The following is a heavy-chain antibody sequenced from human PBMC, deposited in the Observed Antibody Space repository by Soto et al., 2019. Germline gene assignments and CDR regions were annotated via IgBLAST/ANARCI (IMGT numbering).Heavy chain of an antibody. D-gene: IGHD1-26*01. CDR1: GFTFSSYS. J-gene: IGHJ5*02. CDR2: ISSSSSYI. V-gene: IGHV3-21*01. CDR3: ARGSGWALHPSWFDP. Sequence: EVQLVESGGGLVKPGGSLRLSCAASGFTFSSYSMNWVRQAPGKGLEWVSSISSSSSYIYYADSVKGRFTISRDNAKNSLYPQMNSLRAEETAVYYCARGSGWALHPSWFDPWGQGTLVTVSS.